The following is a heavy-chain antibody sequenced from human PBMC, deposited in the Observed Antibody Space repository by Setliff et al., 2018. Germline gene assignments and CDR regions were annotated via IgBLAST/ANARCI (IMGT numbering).Heavy chain of an antibody. CDR1: GYSFTKYF. CDR3: TRLVEFPLEKGFPYDHKDH. J-gene: IGHJ4*02. D-gene: IGHD3-10*01. V-gene: IGHV1-2*06. CDR2: VFTATDDT. Sequence: ASVKVSCKTSGYSFTKYFLHWVRQAPGQGLEWMGRVFTATDDTQFRTEFQGRVSVTRDTSMSTTYMELSGLRSDDTAMYYCTRLVEFPLEKGFPYDHKDHWGQGTLVTVSS.